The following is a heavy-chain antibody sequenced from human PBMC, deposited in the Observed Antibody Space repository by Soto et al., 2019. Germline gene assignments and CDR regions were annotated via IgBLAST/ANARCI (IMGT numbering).Heavy chain of an antibody. V-gene: IGHV3-23*01. CDR1: GFTFSNYA. J-gene: IGHJ4*02. CDR2: FTSDGSTT. Sequence: EVQLLESGGGLVQPGGSLRLSCVVSGFTFSNYARSWARKPPGKGLEWVSGFTSDGSTTWYADFVEGRFTISRDNAKNTVYLQLNSPRGEDAAVYFCAKGGSSGWPGGEDFWGQGTMVTVSS. CDR3: AKGGSSGWPGGEDF. D-gene: IGHD6-19*01.